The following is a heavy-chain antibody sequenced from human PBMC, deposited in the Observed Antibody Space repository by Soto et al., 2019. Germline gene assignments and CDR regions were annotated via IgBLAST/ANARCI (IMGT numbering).Heavy chain of an antibody. CDR2: ISAYNGNT. Sequence: ASVKVSCKASGYTFTSYGISWVRQAPGQGLEWMGWISAYNGNTNYAQKLQGRVTMTTDTSTSTAYMELRSLRSDDTVVYYCARATYYDFWSGYYNPTYYYGMDVWGQGTTVTVSS. J-gene: IGHJ6*02. CDR1: GYTFTSYG. V-gene: IGHV1-18*01. D-gene: IGHD3-3*01. CDR3: ARATYYDFWSGYYNPTYYYGMDV.